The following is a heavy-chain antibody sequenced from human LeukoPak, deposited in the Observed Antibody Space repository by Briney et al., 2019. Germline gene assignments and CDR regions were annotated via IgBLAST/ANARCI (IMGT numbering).Heavy chain of an antibody. CDR2: ISSSGSTI. J-gene: IGHJ3*02. D-gene: IGHD3-9*01. V-gene: IGHV3-48*04. CDR3: ARAYYDILTGYRKAFDI. Sequence: GGSLRLSCAASGFTFSSYWMNWVRQAPGKGLEWVSYISSSGSTIYYADSVKGRFTISRDNAKNSLYLQMNSLRAEDTAVYYCARAYYDILTGYRKAFDIWGQGTMVTVSS. CDR1: GFTFSSYW.